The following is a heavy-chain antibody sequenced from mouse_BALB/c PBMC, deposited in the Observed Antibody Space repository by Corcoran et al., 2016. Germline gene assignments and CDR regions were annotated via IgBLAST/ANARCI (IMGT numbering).Heavy chain of an antibody. CDR2: IDPANGNT. Sequence: EVQLQQSGAELVKPGASVKLSCTASGFNIKDTYMHWVKQRPEQRLEWIGRIDPANGNTKYDPKFQGKATITADTSSNTAYLQLSSLTSEDTAVYYCARWDWYFDVWGAGTTVTVSS. CDR3: ARWDWYFDV. CDR1: GFNIKDTY. V-gene: IGHV14-3*02. J-gene: IGHJ1*01.